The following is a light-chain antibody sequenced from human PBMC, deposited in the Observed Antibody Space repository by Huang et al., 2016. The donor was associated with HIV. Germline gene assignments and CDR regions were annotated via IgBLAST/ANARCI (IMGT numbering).Light chain of an antibody. J-gene: IGKJ1*01. CDR1: HNVTAN. Sequence: VVLTKSPAALSVSPGERVTLSCRASHNVTANLSWYLHKPGQAPRVLIYDASTRAAGIPARFSGSGSGTEFTLTISSLQSDDSGVYYCQQYTNPPPWTFGQGTRVEI. CDR3: QQYTNPPPWT. V-gene: IGKV3-15*01. CDR2: DAS.